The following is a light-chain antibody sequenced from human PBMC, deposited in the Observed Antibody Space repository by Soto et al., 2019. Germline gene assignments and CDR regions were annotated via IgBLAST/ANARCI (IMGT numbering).Light chain of an antibody. CDR2: DAS. CDR3: QQYNNLPHT. Sequence: DIQMTQSPSSLSASVGDRVTITCQASQDITNYLNWYQQKPGRAPKLMIYDASNLEVGVPSRFSRSGSGTDFTFTISSLQPEDIATYYCQQYNNLPHTFGQGTKLEIK. J-gene: IGKJ2*01. CDR1: QDITNY. V-gene: IGKV1-33*01.